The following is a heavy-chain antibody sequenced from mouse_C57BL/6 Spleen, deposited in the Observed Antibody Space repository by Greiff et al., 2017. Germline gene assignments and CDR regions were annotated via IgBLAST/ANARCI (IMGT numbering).Heavy chain of an antibody. Sequence: VHLVESGAELARPGASVKLSCKASGYTFTSYGISWVKQRTGQGLEWIGEIYPRSGNTYYNEKFKGKATLTADKSSSTAYMELRSLTSEDSAVYFCARRGNDYADGYYFDYWGQGTTLTVSS. D-gene: IGHD2-4*01. CDR2: IYPRSGNT. J-gene: IGHJ2*01. V-gene: IGHV1-81*01. CDR1: GYTFTSYG. CDR3: ARRGNDYADGYYFDY.